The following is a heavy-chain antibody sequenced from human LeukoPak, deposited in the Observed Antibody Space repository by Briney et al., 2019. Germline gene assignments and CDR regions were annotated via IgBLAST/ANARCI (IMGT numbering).Heavy chain of an antibody. J-gene: IGHJ4*02. CDR3: AKDSWQPGLQPFDY. V-gene: IGHV3-9*01. CDR2: ISWNSGSI. D-gene: IGHD1-1*01. CDR1: GFTFDDYA. Sequence: GGSLRLSCAASGFTFDDYAMHWVRQAPGKGLEWASGISWNSGSIGYADSVKGRFTISRDNAKNSLYLQMNSLRAEDTALYYCAKDSWQPGLQPFDYWGQGTLVTVSS.